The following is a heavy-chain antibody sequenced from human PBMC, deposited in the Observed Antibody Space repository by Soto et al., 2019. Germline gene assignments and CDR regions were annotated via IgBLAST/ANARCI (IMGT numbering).Heavy chain of an antibody. V-gene: IGHV1-69*13. CDR3: ATRAKLAAAGTDYYYGMDV. D-gene: IGHD6-13*01. J-gene: IGHJ6*02. CDR2: IIPIFGTA. Sequence: ASVKVSCKASGGTFSSYTISWVRQAPGQGLEWMGGIIPIFGTANYAQKFQGRVTITADESTSTAYMELSSLRSEDTAVYYCATRAKLAAAGTDYYYGMDVWGQGTTVTVSS. CDR1: GGTFSSYT.